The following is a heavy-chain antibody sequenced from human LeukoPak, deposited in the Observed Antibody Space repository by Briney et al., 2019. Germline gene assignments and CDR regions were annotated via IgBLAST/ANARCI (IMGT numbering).Heavy chain of an antibody. Sequence: PGGSLRLSCAASGYTFSSYAMSWVRQAPGKGLKWVSAISGSGGSTYYADSVKGRFTISRDNSKNTLYLQMNSLRAEDTAVYYCAKDLGDCSGGSCYSFDYWGQGTLVTVSS. CDR1: GYTFSSYA. CDR2: ISGSGGST. V-gene: IGHV3-23*01. J-gene: IGHJ4*02. D-gene: IGHD2-15*01. CDR3: AKDLGDCSGGSCYSFDY.